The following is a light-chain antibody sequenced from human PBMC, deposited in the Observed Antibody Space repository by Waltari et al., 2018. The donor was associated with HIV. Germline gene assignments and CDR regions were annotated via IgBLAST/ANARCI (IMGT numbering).Light chain of an antibody. V-gene: IGLV3-1*01. J-gene: IGLJ3*02. CDR1: ELGDKY. CDR2: QDN. Sequence: SYEVTQPPSVAVSPGQTASITCSGYELGDKYTCWYQQKPGQSLLLVIYQDNKRPSGIPERFSGSSSGHTATLTISGTLPMDEADYYCQAWGSSTSGVFGTGTKLTVL. CDR3: QAWGSSTSGV.